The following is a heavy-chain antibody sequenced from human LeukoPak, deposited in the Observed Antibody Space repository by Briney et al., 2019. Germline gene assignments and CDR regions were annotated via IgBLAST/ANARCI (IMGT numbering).Heavy chain of an antibody. CDR3: AKGTTVTHDY. J-gene: IGHJ4*02. D-gene: IGHD4-17*01. CDR1: GFSFSTSW. V-gene: IGHV3-7*01. Sequence: GGSLRLSCEASGFSFSTSWMIWVRQAPGKGLEWVANIRGDGRQKYYLDSVKGRFTISRDNSKNTLYLQMNSLRAEDTAVYYCAKGTTVTHDYWGQGTLVTVSS. CDR2: IRGDGRQK.